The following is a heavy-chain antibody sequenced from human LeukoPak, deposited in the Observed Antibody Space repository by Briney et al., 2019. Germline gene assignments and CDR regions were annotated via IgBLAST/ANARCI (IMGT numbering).Heavy chain of an antibody. CDR1: GYSFTSYW. CDR3: ARSLDRDHSSSSFDY. Sequence: GESLKISCKGSGYSFTSYWIGWVRQMPGKGLEWMGIIYPGDSDTRYSPSFQGQVTISADKSISTAYLQWSSLKATDTAMYYCARSLDRDHSSSSFDYWGQGTLVTVSS. J-gene: IGHJ4*02. D-gene: IGHD6-6*01. CDR2: IYPGDSDT. V-gene: IGHV5-51*01.